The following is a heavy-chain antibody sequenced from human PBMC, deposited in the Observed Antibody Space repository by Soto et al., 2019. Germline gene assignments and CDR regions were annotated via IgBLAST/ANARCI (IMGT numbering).Heavy chain of an antibody. D-gene: IGHD3-9*01. CDR3: ARDRDILTGYYYFDY. CDR2: ISSSSSYI. CDR1: GFTFSSYS. J-gene: IGHJ4*02. Sequence: EGSLRLSCAASGFTFSSYSMNWVRQAPGKGLEWVSSISSSSSYIYYADSVKGRFTISRDNAKNSLYLQMNSLRAEDTAVYYCARDRDILTGYYYFDYWGQGTLVTVSS. V-gene: IGHV3-21*01.